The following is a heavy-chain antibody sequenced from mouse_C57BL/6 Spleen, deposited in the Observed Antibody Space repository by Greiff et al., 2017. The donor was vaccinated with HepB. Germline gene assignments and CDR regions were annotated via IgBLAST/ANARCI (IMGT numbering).Heavy chain of an antibody. J-gene: IGHJ4*01. CDR1: GYTFTSYW. D-gene: IGHD1-1*01. CDR2: IHPNSGST. CDR3: ARDTTVVARYAMDY. V-gene: IGHV1-64*01. Sequence: QVQLQQPGAELVKPGASVKLSCKASGYTFTSYWMHWVKQRPGQGLEWIGMIHPNSGSTNYNEKFKSKATLTVDKSSSTAYMQLSSLTSEDSAVYYCARDTTVVARYAMDYWGQGTSVTVSS.